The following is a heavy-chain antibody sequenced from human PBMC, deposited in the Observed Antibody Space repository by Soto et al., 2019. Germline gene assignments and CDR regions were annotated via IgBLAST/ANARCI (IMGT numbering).Heavy chain of an antibody. D-gene: IGHD2-2*01. CDR2: INDSGSA. Sequence: QVQLQESGPGLVKPSETLSLTCSVSGGYITKYHWTWIRQPPGRGLEWFAYINDSGSANYSLSLKGRITMSGDTSKNQFSLKLTSVTAADTAVYYCARIRSSYVGWLDPWGQGILVTVSS. CDR1: GGYITKYH. CDR3: ARIRSSYVGWLDP. V-gene: IGHV4-59*01. J-gene: IGHJ5*02.